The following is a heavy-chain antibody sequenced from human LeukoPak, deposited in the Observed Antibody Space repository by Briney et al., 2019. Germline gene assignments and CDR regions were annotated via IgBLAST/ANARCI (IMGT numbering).Heavy chain of an antibody. Sequence: GGSLRLSCSASGFTFSSYAMHWVRQAPGKGLEYVSAISSNGGSTYCADSVKGRFTISRDNSKNTLYLQMSSLRAEDTAVYYCAGAQGDGPWQYYYGMDVWGKGTTVTVSS. CDR3: AGAQGDGPWQYYYGMDV. J-gene: IGHJ6*04. CDR1: GFTFSSYA. D-gene: IGHD2-8*01. CDR2: ISSNGGST. V-gene: IGHV3-64D*06.